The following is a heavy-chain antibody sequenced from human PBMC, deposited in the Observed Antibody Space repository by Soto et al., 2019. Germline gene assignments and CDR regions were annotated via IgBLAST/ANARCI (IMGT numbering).Heavy chain of an antibody. Sequence: PSETLSLTCAVYGGSISGYYWSWIRQPPGKGLEWIGEINHSGSTNYNPSLKSRVTISVDTSKNQFSLKLSSVTAADTAVYYCARVDYRGRRGYSGYDARWGQGTLVTVSS. CDR1: GGSISGYY. V-gene: IGHV4-34*01. CDR2: INHSGST. CDR3: ARVDYRGRRGYSGYDAR. J-gene: IGHJ4*02. D-gene: IGHD5-12*01.